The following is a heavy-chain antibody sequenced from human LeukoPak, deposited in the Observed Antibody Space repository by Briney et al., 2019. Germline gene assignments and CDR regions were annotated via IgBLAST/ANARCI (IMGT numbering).Heavy chain of an antibody. CDR2: INVYNGNT. J-gene: IGHJ3*02. D-gene: IGHD1-26*01. Sequence: ASVRVSCKASGYTFTSYGINWVRQAPGQGLEWMGWINVYNGNTNNAQKLQGRVTMTTDTSTSTAYMELRSLRSDDTAVYYCASAGIDRWELLTHAFDIWGQGTMVTVSS. CDR1: GYTFTSYG. CDR3: ASAGIDRWELLTHAFDI. V-gene: IGHV1-18*01.